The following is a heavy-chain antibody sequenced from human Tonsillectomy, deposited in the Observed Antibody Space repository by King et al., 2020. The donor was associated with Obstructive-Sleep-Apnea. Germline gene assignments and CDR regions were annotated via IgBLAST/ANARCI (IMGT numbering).Heavy chain of an antibody. D-gene: IGHD3-10*01. V-gene: IGHV1-69*01. CDR1: GGTFSRNA. J-gene: IGHJ3*02. Sequence: QLVQSGAEVKKPGSSVKVSCKTSGGTFSRNAISWVRQAPGQGLEWMGGIIPIFGTANSAQKFQGRVTITADESTSTAYMELSSLRSEDTAVYYCARVADYYGSGSYPDAFDIWGQGTMVSVSS. CDR2: IIPIFGTA. CDR3: ARVADYYGSGSYPDAFDI.